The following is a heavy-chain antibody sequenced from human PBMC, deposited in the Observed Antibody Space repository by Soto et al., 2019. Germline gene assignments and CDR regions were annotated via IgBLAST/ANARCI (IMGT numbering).Heavy chain of an antibody. CDR2: IIPIFGTA. CDR1: GGTFSSYA. Sequence: QVQLVQSGAEVKKPGSSVKVSCKASGGTFSSYAISWVRQAPGQGLEWMGGIIPIFGTANYAQKFQGRVTITADESTSTAYMELSSLRSEDTAVYYCARADTDSCGWEYYYYYYGMDVWGQGTTVTVSS. V-gene: IGHV1-69*01. CDR3: ARADTDSCGWEYYYYYYGMDV. D-gene: IGHD6-19*01. J-gene: IGHJ6*02.